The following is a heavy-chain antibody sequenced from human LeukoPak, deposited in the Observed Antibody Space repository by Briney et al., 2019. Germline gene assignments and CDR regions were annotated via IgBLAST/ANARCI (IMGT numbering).Heavy chain of an antibody. Sequence: GGSLRLSCAASGFTFSDYYMSWIRQAPGKGLEWVSYISSSCSTIYYADSVKGRFTISRDNAKNSLYLQMNSLRAEDTAVYYCARAKILTGYLFDYWGQGTLVTVSS. D-gene: IGHD3-9*01. J-gene: IGHJ4*02. V-gene: IGHV3-11*01. CDR3: ARAKILTGYLFDY. CDR1: GFTFSDYY. CDR2: ISSSCSTI.